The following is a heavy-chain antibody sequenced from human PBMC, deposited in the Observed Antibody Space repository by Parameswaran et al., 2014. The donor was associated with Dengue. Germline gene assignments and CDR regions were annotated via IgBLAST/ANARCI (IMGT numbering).Heavy chain of an antibody. V-gene: IGHV1-69*01. CDR3: AGTPNGGYCSSTSCYSNMAADY. Sequence: SWVRQAPGQGLEWMGGIIPIFGTANYAQKFQGRVTITADESTSTAYMELSSLRSEDTAVYYCAGTPNGGYCSSTSCYSNMAADYWGQGTLVTVSS. J-gene: IGHJ4*02. D-gene: IGHD2-2*01. CDR2: IIPIFGTA.